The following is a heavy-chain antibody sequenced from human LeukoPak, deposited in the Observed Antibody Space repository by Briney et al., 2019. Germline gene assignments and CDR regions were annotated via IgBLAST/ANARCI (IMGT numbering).Heavy chain of an antibody. CDR3: ARGGIVGATPGYFDY. V-gene: IGHV1-46*01. CDR2: INPSGGST. J-gene: IGHJ4*02. Sequence: ASVKVSCKASGYTFTSYGISWVRHAPGQGLEWMGIINPSGGSTSYAQKFQGRVTVTRDTSTSTVYMELSSLRSEDTAVYYCARGGIVGATPGYFDYWGQGTLVTVSS. D-gene: IGHD1-26*01. CDR1: GYTFTSYG.